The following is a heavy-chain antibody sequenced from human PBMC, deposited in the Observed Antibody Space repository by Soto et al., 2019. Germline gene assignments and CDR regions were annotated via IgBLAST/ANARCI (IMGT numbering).Heavy chain of an antibody. CDR3: ARVGGYYGALDY. Sequence: TCTVSGGSISSGGYYWSWIRQHPGKGLEWIGYIYYSGSTYYNPSLKSRVTISVDTSKNQFSLKLSSVTAADTAVYYCARVGGYYGALDYWGQGTMVTVAS. CDR1: GGSISSGGYY. CDR2: IYYSGST. V-gene: IGHV4-31*03. J-gene: IGHJ4*02. D-gene: IGHD3-22*01.